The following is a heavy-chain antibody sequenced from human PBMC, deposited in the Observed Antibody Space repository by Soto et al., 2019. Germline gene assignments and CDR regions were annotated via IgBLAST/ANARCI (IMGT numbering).Heavy chain of an antibody. Sequence: EVQLVESGGDLVQRGGSLRLSCVASGFTFSVYSMNWVRQAPGKGLEWFSYITSDTKTIKYADSVKGRFTISRDNAKNSVYLQMNSLRDDDTAVYYCARSVEGHFDYWGQGTVVTVSS. D-gene: IGHD6-19*01. V-gene: IGHV3-48*02. CDR2: ITSDTKTI. CDR3: ARSVEGHFDY. CDR1: GFTFSVYS. J-gene: IGHJ4*02.